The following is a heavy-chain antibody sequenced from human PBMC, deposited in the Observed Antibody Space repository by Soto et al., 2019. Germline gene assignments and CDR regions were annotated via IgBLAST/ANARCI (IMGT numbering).Heavy chain of an antibody. CDR1: GGSISSSSYY. Sequence: SETLSLTCTVPGGSISSSSYYWGWIRQPPGKGLEWIGSIYYSGSTYYNPSLKSRVTISVDTSKNQFSLKLSSVTAADTAVYYCARFHGGYCSGCSCYVYYYYHMYVWGKGTSVTVSS. V-gene: IGHV4-39*01. CDR3: ARFHGGYCSGCSCYVYYYYHMYV. CDR2: IYYSGST. D-gene: IGHD2-15*01. J-gene: IGHJ6*03.